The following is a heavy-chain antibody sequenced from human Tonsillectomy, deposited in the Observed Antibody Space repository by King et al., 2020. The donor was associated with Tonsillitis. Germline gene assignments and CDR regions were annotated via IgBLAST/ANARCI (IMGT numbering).Heavy chain of an antibody. CDR2: ISGSGGGT. CDR3: ASKRPDIVVVPAAIDY. Sequence: VQLVESGGGLVQPGGSLRLSCAASGFTFSSYAMSWVRQAPGKGLEWGSGISGSGGGTYYADSVKGRFTISRNNYKNTLYLQMNSLRAEDTAVYYCASKRPDIVVVPAAIDYWGQGTLVTVSS. J-gene: IGHJ4*02. V-gene: IGHV3-23*04. D-gene: IGHD2-2*01. CDR1: GFTFSSYA.